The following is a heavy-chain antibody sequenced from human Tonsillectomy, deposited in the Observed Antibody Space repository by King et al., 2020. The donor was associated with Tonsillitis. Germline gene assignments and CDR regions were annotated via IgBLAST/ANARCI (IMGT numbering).Heavy chain of an antibody. J-gene: IGHJ4*02. CDR3: SRLEGGKTSGDGSSLFTF. D-gene: IGHD6-13*01. CDR2: IYYSGST. Sequence: RQHPGNGLEWIGYIYYSGSTNYNPSLKNRVTISVDTSENHFSLKLTSVTAADSAVYYCSRLEGGKTSGDGSSLFTFWGQGTLVTVSS. V-gene: IGHV4-59*08.